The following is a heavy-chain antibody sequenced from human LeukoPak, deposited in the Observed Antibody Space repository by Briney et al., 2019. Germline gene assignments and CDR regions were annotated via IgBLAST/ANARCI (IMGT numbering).Heavy chain of an antibody. CDR1: GFTFSSYS. Sequence: GGSLRLSCAASGFTFSSYSMNWVRQAPGKGLEWVSSISSSSSYIYYADSVKGRFTISRDNAKNSLYLQMNSLRAEDTAVYYCARDLVVPAAPNWFDPWGQGTLVTVSS. D-gene: IGHD2-2*01. V-gene: IGHV3-21*01. J-gene: IGHJ5*02. CDR3: ARDLVVPAAPNWFDP. CDR2: ISSSSSYI.